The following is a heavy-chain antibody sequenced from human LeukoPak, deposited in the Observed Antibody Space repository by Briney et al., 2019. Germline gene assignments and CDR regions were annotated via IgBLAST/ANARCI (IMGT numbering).Heavy chain of an antibody. V-gene: IGHV1-18*04. CDR1: GYTFTAYY. D-gene: IGHD5-18*01. Sequence: ASVKVSCKASGYTFTAYYIHWLRQAPGQGLEWMGWIGAYNGNTNYAQKLQGRVTMTTDTSTSTAYMELRSLRSDDTAVYYCARIGQLWLPADYWGQGTLVTVSS. J-gene: IGHJ4*02. CDR2: IGAYNGNT. CDR3: ARIGQLWLPADY.